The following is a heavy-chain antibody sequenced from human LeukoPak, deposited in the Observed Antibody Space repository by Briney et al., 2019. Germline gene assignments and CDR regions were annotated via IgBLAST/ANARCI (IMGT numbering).Heavy chain of an antibody. CDR2: IIPIFGTA. CDR1: GGTFSSYA. CDR3: AGGHDYDILTGAGLAPY. J-gene: IGHJ4*02. Sequence: SVKVSCKASGGTFSSYAISWVRQAPGQGLEWMGGIIPIFGTANYAQKFQGRVTITADESTSTAYMELSSLRSEDTAVYYCAGGHDYDILTGAGLAPYWGQGILVTVSS. D-gene: IGHD3-9*01. V-gene: IGHV1-69*01.